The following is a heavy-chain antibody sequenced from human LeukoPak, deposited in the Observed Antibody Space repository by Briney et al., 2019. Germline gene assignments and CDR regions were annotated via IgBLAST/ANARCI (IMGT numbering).Heavy chain of an antibody. J-gene: IGHJ4*02. D-gene: IGHD2-21*02. Sequence: VASAKVSCKASGYTFTNYHINWVRQASRQGLEWMTWINPDTGDKGYARKFQDRVTITTGTSISTAYMELSSLSSEDTAVYFCARTTSMTASGYDYWGQGTLVTVSS. CDR3: ARTTSMTASGYDY. CDR1: GYTFTNYH. CDR2: INPDTGDK. V-gene: IGHV1-8*03.